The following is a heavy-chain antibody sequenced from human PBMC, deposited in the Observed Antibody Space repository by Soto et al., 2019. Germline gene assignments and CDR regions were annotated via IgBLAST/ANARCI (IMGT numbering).Heavy chain of an antibody. CDR3: ARGDFQYYDFWSGYYYYYYGMDV. D-gene: IGHD3-3*01. Sequence: ASVKVSCKASGGTFSSYAISWVRQAPGQGLEWMGGIIPIFGTANYAQKFQGRVTITADESTSTAYMELSSLRSEDTAVYYCARGDFQYYDFWSGYYYYYYGMDVWGRGTTVTVSS. CDR1: GGTFSSYA. CDR2: IIPIFGTA. J-gene: IGHJ6*02. V-gene: IGHV1-69*13.